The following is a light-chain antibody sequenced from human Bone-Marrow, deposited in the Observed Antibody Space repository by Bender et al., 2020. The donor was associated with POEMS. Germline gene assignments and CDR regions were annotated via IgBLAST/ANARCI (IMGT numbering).Light chain of an antibody. CDR3: QSYDNSLGGWV. CDR2: SDN. V-gene: IGLV1-36*01. J-gene: IGLJ3*02. Sequence: QSVLTQPPSVSESPRQRVTVSCSGSSSNIGNNAVNWYQQLPGEAPKLLIYSDNLLPSGVSDRFSASKSGTSASLAISGLQSEDEGDYYCQSYDNSLGGWVFGGGTKLTVL. CDR1: SSNIGNNA.